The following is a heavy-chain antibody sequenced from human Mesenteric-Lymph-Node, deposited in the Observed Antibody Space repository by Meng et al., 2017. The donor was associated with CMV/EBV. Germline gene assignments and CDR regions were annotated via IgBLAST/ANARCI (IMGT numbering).Heavy chain of an antibody. CDR1: TFSSYA. CDR2: IIPIFGTA. Sequence: TFSSYAISWVRQAPGQGLGWMGGIIPIFGTANYAQKFQGRVTITADESTSTAYMELSSLRSEDTAVYYCAIPLGYCSSTSCYPWFDPWGQGTLVTVSS. CDR3: AIPLGYCSSTSCYPWFDP. D-gene: IGHD2-2*01. J-gene: IGHJ5*02. V-gene: IGHV1-69*01.